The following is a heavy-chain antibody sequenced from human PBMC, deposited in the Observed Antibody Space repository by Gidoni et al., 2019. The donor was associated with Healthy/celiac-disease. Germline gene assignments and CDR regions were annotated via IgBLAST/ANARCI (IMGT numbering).Heavy chain of an antibody. CDR3: ARGGGYCSGGSCYSGYNYYYGMXI. D-gene: IGHD2-15*01. Sequence: QVQLQQWGAGLLKTSETLSLTCAVYVGSFSGYYWSCIRQPPGRVLEWIGEINHSESTNSNPSLKSRVTISVDTSKNQFSLKLSSVTAADTAVYYCARGGGYCSGGSCYSGYNYYYGMXIWGQGTTVTVSS. J-gene: IGHJ6*02. CDR1: VGSFSGYY. CDR2: INHSEST. V-gene: IGHV4-34*01.